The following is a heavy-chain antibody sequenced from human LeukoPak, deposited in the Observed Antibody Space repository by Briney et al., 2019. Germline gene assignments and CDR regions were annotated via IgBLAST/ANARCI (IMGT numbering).Heavy chain of an antibody. J-gene: IGHJ4*02. CDR2: INHSGST. CDR1: GGSFSGYY. V-gene: IGHV4-34*01. Sequence: SETLSLTCAVYGGSFSGYYWSWIRQPPGKGLEWIGEINHSGSTNYNPSLKSRVTISVDTSKNQFCLKLSSVTAADTAVYYCARGGIHCSSTSCYPVFDYWGQGTLVAVSS. D-gene: IGHD2-2*01. CDR3: ARGGIHCSSTSCYPVFDY.